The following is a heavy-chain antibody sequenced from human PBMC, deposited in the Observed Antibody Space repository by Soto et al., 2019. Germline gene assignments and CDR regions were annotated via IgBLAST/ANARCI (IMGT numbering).Heavy chain of an antibody. D-gene: IGHD3-10*01. CDR3: LRERGLSSFYGMDV. CDR1: GFIFRDFQ. Sequence: GGSLRLSCAASGFIFRDFQLNWVRQAPGRGLEWLSSITRTPAFTHYADSLEGRFTISRDNPNNLLLLQMDNLRPEDTAVYYCLRERGLSSFYGMDVWGRGTTVTVSS. CDR2: ITRTPAFT. J-gene: IGHJ6*02. V-gene: IGHV3-21*01.